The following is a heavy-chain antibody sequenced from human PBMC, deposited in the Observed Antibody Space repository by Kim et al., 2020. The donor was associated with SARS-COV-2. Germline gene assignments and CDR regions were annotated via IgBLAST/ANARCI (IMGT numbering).Heavy chain of an antibody. CDR3: ARDGGVGVRYFEGGMDV. V-gene: IGHV3-21*01. J-gene: IGHJ6*02. CDR1: GFTFSSYS. CDR2: ISSSSSYI. D-gene: IGHD3-9*01. Sequence: GGSLRLSCAASGFTFSSYSMNWVRQAPGKGLEWVSSISSSSSYIYYADSVKGRFTISRDNAKNSLYLQMNSLRAEDTAVYYCARDGGVGVRYFEGGMDVWGQGTTVTVSS.